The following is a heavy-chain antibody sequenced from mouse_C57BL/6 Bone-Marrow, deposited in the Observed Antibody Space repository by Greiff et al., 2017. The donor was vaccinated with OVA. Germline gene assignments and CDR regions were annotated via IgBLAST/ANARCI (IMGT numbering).Heavy chain of an antibody. CDR2: IDPEDGET. Sequence: VQLQQSGAELVKPGASVKLSCTASGFNIKDYYMHWVKQRTEQGLEWIGRIDPEDGETKYAPKIQGKATITADTSSNTAYLQLSSLKSEDTAVYYCARLHYYGSSDGYFDVWGTGTTVTGSS. V-gene: IGHV14-2*01. CDR1: GFNIKDYY. CDR3: ARLHYYGSSDGYFDV. D-gene: IGHD1-1*01. J-gene: IGHJ1*03.